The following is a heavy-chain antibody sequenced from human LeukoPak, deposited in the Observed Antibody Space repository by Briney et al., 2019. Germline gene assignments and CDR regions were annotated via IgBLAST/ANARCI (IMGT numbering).Heavy chain of an antibody. CDR1: GFTFDDYA. CDR3: ARGEVAVAGRLYDY. D-gene: IGHD6-19*01. V-gene: IGHV3-9*01. J-gene: IGHJ4*02. Sequence: PGGSLRLSCAASGFTFDDYAMHWVRQGPGKGLEWVSGISWNSGSIGYADSVKGRFTISRDNAKNTLYPQMNSLRAEDTAVYYCARGEVAVAGRLYDYWGQGTLVTVSS. CDR2: ISWNSGSI.